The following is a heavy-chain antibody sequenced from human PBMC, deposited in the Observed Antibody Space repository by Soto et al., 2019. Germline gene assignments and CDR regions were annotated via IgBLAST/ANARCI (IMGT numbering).Heavy chain of an antibody. CDR1: GFTFSRSD. J-gene: IGHJ6*02. D-gene: IGHD2-8*01. V-gene: IGHV3-73*01. Sequence: GGSLRLSCSASGFTFSRSDLHWVRQSPGKGLEWVGRVRSKIHNYATSFADSVRGRFTISRNDSDNTVSLEMSGLKSEDTALYYCSRHEEGRRMVFYGMDVWGQGTTVTVSS. CDR2: VRSKIHNYAT. CDR3: SRHEEGRRMVFYGMDV.